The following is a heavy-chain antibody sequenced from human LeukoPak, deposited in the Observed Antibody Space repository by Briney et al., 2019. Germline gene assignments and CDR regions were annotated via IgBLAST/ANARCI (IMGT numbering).Heavy chain of an antibody. CDR1: GGSIRSSYYY. CDR2: IYDSGST. Sequence: SETLSLSCTVSGGSIRSSYYYWGWIRQPPGKGLEWIGSIYDSGSTYYNPSLKSRVTISVDTSNNQFSLRLNSVTAADTAVYYCAARRPFLGIHWGQGTLVTVSS. D-gene: IGHD6-13*01. V-gene: IGHV4-39*01. J-gene: IGHJ4*02. CDR3: AARRPFLGIH.